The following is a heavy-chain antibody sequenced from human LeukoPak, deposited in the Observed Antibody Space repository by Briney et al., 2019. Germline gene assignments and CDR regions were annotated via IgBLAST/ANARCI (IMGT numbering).Heavy chain of an antibody. V-gene: IGHV3-23*01. CDR3: AKNAMVRGVMTDSFYYMDV. CDR1: GFIFGNYA. J-gene: IGHJ6*03. CDR2: FSSCCDIT. D-gene: IGHD3-10*01. Sequence: GGSLRLSCAASGFIFGNYAMIWVRQAPGRGLEWVSGFSSCCDITYYADSVKGRFTISRDNSKNTVYMHMNNLRVDDTAVYYCAKNAMVRGVMTDSFYYMDVWGEGTTVTVSS.